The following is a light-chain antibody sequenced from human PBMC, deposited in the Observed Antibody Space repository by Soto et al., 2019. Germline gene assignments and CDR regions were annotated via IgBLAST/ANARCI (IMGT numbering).Light chain of an antibody. CDR1: SSDVGGYNY. Sequence: QSALTQPASVSGSPGQSITISCTGTSSDVGGYNYVSWYQQHSGKASKLMIYDVSNRPSGVSIRFSGSKAGNTASLTKSGLQAEDEADYCCSSYSSSSTLVVFGGGTKLTVL. CDR3: SSYSSSSTLVV. V-gene: IGLV2-14*01. J-gene: IGLJ3*02. CDR2: DVS.